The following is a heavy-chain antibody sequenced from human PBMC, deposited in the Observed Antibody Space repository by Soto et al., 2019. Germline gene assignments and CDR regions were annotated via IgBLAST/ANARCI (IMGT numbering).Heavy chain of an antibody. CDR1: GGTFNSYA. V-gene: IGHV1-69*13. J-gene: IGHJ6*02. Sequence: SVKVSCKASGGTFNSYAISWVRQAPGQGLEWMGGIIPIFGTANYAQKFQGRVTITADESTSTAYMELSSLRSEDTAVYYCARKYSSSSNYYHYGMDVWGQGTTVTVSS. CDR2: IIPIFGTA. CDR3: ARKYSSSSNYYHYGMDV. D-gene: IGHD6-6*01.